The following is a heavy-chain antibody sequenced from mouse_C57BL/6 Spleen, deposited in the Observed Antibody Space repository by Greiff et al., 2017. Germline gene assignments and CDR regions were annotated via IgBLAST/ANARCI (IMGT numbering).Heavy chain of an antibody. D-gene: IGHD2-1*01. CDR3: ARAYCNFEDYAMDY. CDR1: GYSFTDYN. CDR2: INPNYGTT. J-gene: IGHJ4*01. V-gene: IGHV1-39*01. Sequence: QLQESGPELVKPGASVKISCKASGYSFTDYNMNWVKQSNGKSLEWIGVINPNYGTTSYNQKFKGKATLTVDQSSSTAYMQLNSLTSEDSAVYYCARAYCNFEDYAMDYWGQGTSVTVSS.